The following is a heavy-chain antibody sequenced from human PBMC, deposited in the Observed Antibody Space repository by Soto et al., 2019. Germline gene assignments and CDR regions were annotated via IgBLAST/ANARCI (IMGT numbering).Heavy chain of an antibody. CDR1: GYTFTGYA. Sequence: ASVKVSCKASGYTFTGYAMHWVRQAPGQSFEWMGWINAGNVNTGYAQKFQGRVTMTRNTSISTAYMELSSLRSEDTAVYYCARLRPRYCTNGVCYFNYWGQGTLVTVSS. CDR3: ARLRPRYCTNGVCYFNY. V-gene: IGHV1-3*01. CDR2: INAGNVNT. D-gene: IGHD2-8*01. J-gene: IGHJ4*02.